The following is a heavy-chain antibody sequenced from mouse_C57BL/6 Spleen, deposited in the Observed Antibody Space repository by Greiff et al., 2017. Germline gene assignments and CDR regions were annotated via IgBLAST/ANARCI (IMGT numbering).Heavy chain of an antibody. J-gene: IGHJ4*01. CDR1: GYTFTSYW. Sequence: QVQLQQSGAELVMPGASVKLSCKASGYTFTSYWMHWVKQRPGQGLEWIGEIDPSDSYTNYNQKFKGKSTLTVDKSSSTAYMQLSSLTSEDSAVYYCARYSNDVDYAMDYWGQGTSVTGSS. CDR3: ARYSNDVDYAMDY. V-gene: IGHV1-69*01. CDR2: IDPSDSYT. D-gene: IGHD2-12*01.